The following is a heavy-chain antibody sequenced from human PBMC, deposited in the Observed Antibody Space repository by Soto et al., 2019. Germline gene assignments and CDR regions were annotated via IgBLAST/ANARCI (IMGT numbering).Heavy chain of an antibody. CDR1: GYTFTGYY. Sequence: ASVKVSCKASGYTFTGYYMHWVRQAPGQGLEWMGWINPNSGGTNYAQKFQGCVTMTRDTSISTAYMELSRLRSDDAAVYYCARSELYDFFMDVWGKGTTVTVSS. D-gene: IGHD3-3*01. CDR3: ARSELYDFFMDV. J-gene: IGHJ6*03. V-gene: IGHV1-2*04. CDR2: INPNSGGT.